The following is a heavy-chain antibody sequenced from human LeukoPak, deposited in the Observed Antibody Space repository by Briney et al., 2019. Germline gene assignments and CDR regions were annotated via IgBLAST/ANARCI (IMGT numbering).Heavy chain of an antibody. Sequence: SETLSLTCAVYGTSFSGSYWSWLRQAPGKGPEWIGEINHSGSTNYNPSLKSRVTISVDTSKNQFSLKLSSVTAADTAVYYCARGVRWLRLLRGDYYYYYMDVWGKGTTATVSS. V-gene: IGHV4-34*01. CDR1: GTSFSGSY. CDR2: INHSGST. J-gene: IGHJ6*03. D-gene: IGHD5-12*01. CDR3: ARGVRWLRLLRGDYYYYYMDV.